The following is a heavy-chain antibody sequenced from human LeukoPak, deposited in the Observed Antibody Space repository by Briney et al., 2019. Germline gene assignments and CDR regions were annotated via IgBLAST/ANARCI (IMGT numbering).Heavy chain of an antibody. J-gene: IGHJ4*02. CDR2: INSVGSST. CDR3: GRKRTSGWDAFDF. Sequence: GGSLRLSSAPSGVTLTIVRIETGRQAPGKGLVWVSRINSVGSSTSYADSVKGRFTISRDNAKNTLYLQMNSLRAEDTAVYYCGRKRTSGWDAFDFWGQGTLVTVSS. D-gene: IGHD6-19*01. V-gene: IGHV3-74*01. CDR1: GVTLTIVR.